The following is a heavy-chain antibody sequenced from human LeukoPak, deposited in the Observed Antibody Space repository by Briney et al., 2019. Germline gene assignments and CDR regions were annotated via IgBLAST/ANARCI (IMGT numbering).Heavy chain of an antibody. J-gene: IGHJ4*02. CDR2: IYPGDSDT. Sequence: GESLKISCKGSGYSFSNHWIGWVRQMPGKGLEWMGIIYPGDSDTRYSPSFQGQVTISADKSISAAYLRWSSLKASDTAMYYCARRPSGDSAFYFDYWGQGTLVTVSS. CDR1: GYSFSNHW. CDR3: ARRPSGDSAFYFDY. V-gene: IGHV5-51*01. D-gene: IGHD2-21*02.